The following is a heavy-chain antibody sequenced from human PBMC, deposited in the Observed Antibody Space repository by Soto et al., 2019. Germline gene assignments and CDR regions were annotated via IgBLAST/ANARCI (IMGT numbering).Heavy chain of an antibody. D-gene: IGHD1-26*01. CDR1: GYTFTGYD. V-gene: IGHV1-8*01. CDR3: AGEKVGTTGIDF. J-gene: IGHJ4*02. CDR2: MNPNSGNT. Sequence: QAQLVQSGAEVKKPGASVEVSCKASGYTFTGYDINWVRQATGQGLEWMGWMNPNSGNTGYAQNFQGRVTMTRDNSMTTAYMELTSLRDDDSAVYYCAGEKVGTTGIDFWGQGTLVTVSS.